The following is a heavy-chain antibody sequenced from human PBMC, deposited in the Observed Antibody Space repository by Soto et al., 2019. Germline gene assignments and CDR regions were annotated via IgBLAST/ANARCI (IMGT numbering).Heavy chain of an antibody. D-gene: IGHD6-6*01. CDR2: ISYDGSNK. CDR1: GFTFSSYG. CDR3: AKDPSSGFYGMDV. V-gene: IGHV3-30*18. Sequence: PGGSLRLSCAASGFTFSSYGMHWVRQAPGKGLEWVAVISYDGSNKYYADSVKGRFTISRDNSKNTLYLQMNSLRAEDTAVYYCAKDPSSGFYGMDVWGQGTTVTVSS. J-gene: IGHJ6*02.